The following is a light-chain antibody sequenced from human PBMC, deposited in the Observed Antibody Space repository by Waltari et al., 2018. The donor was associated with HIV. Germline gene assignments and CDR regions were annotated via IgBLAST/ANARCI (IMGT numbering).Light chain of an antibody. V-gene: IGLV2-14*03. CDR2: DID. CDR1: STASRVYQH. CDR3: ASNRLDSTLV. J-gene: IGLJ2*01. Sequence: QSALTQPASVSGFPGQTINIYCTGISTASRVYQHVSWYQQHPGIVPRLIIYDIDSRPSGISDHFSGSRSGDSASLTISGLQSGDEAHYFCASNRLDSTLVFGGGTKLTIL.